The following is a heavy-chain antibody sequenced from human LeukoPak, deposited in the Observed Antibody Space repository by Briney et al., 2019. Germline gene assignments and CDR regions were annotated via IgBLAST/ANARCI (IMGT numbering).Heavy chain of an antibody. J-gene: IGHJ4*02. CDR3: TTYWNYFGSSGYLSNY. CDR2: MKSKTDGEIT. Sequence: GGSLRLSCAASGFSFSKAWMSWVRQAPGKGLEWVGRMKSKTDGEITDYAAPVKGRFTISRDDSKNTMFLQMNSLKTEDTALYYCTTYWNYFGSSGYLSNYWGQGTLVTVSS. V-gene: IGHV3-15*01. D-gene: IGHD3-22*01. CDR1: GFSFSKAW.